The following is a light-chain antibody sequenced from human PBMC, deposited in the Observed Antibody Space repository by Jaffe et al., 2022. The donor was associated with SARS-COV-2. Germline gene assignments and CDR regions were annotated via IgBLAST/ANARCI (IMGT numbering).Light chain of an antibody. Sequence: DIQMTQSPPSLSASLGDRVAITCRASQSPSTYVNWYQHKPGKAPRLLIYATGNLQSGVPSRFSGSRSGPDFTLTISSLQPEDFATYYCQQTYRTPWTFGQGTKVDIK. J-gene: IGKJ1*01. CDR3: QQTYRTPWT. V-gene: IGKV1-39*01. CDR2: ATG. CDR1: QSPSTY.